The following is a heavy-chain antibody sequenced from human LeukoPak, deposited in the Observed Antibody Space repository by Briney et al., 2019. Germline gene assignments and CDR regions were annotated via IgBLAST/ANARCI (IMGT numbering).Heavy chain of an antibody. CDR2: IGTAGDT. V-gene: IGHV3-13*01. Sequence: GGSLRLSCAASGFTFSSYDMHWVRHATGKGLEWVSAIGTAGDTYYPGSVKGRFTISRENAKNSLYLQMNSLRAGDTAVYYCARASIGQYSLDYWGQGTLVTVSS. CDR3: ARASIGQYSLDY. CDR1: GFTFSSYD. J-gene: IGHJ4*02. D-gene: IGHD6-25*01.